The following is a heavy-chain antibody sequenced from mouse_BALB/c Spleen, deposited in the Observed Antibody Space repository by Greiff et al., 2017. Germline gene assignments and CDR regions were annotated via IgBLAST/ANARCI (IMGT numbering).Heavy chain of an antibody. J-gene: IGHJ3*01. CDR2: IDPENGDT. D-gene: IGHD2-10*01. V-gene: IGHV14-4*02. CDR3: NAVAYYGNYGAD. CDR1: GFNIKDYY. Sequence: VQLQQSGAELVRSGASVKLSCTASGFNIKDYYMHWVKQRPEQGLEWIGWIDPENGDTEYAPKFQGKSTMTADTSSNTAYLQLSSLTSEDTAVYYCNAVAYYGNYGADWGQGTLVTVSA.